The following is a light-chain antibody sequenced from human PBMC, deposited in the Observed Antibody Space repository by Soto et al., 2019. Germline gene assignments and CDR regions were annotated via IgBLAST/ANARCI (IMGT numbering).Light chain of an antibody. CDR1: SSNIGAGYD. Sequence: QSVLTQPPSVSGAPGQRVTISCTGSSSNIGAGYDVHWYQQLPGTAPKLLIYGNSNRPSGVPDRFSGSKSGTSASLAITGLQAEDEADYYCQYYDRSLSGRVVFGGGTKLTVL. CDR3: QYYDRSLSGRVV. CDR2: GNS. V-gene: IGLV1-40*01. J-gene: IGLJ2*01.